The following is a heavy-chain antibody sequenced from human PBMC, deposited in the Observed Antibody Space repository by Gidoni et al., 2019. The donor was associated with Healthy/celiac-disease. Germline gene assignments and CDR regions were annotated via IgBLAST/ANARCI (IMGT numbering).Heavy chain of an antibody. CDR3: ARGYIAAAGNWVLYFDY. D-gene: IGHD6-13*01. CDR1: GFSLSTSGMC. J-gene: IGHJ4*02. CDR2: IDWDDDK. Sequence: QVTLRESGPALVTPTQTLTLTCTFSGFSLSTSGMCVSWIRQPPGKALEWLALIDWDDDKYYSTSLKTRLTISKDTSKNQVVLTMTNMDPVDTATYYCARGYIAAAGNWVLYFDYWGQGTLVTVSS. V-gene: IGHV2-70*01.